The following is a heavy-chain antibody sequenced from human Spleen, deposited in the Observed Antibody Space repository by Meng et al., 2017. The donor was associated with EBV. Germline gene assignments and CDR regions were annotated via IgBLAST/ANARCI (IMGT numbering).Heavy chain of an antibody. D-gene: IGHD4-17*01. V-gene: IGHV4-30-2*01. CDR3: ARGIMTTVTTLFFFDS. Sequence: PLQESGSGPVKPSKTLSLTCAGSGDSISSGGYSWSWIRQPPGKGLEWITYIYHSGSVYYNPSLKSRVTISLDRSKNQFSLELNSVTAADTAVYYCARGIMTTVTTLFFFDSWGQGTLVTVSS. CDR1: GDSISSGGYS. CDR2: IYHSGSV. J-gene: IGHJ4*02.